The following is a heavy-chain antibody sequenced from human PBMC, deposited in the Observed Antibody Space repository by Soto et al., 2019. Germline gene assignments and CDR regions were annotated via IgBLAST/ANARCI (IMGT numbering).Heavy chain of an antibody. J-gene: IGHJ6*02. CDR3: ARHNGDYDEYYYYGIDV. V-gene: IGHV5-51*01. CDR2: IYPGDSDT. CDR1: GYSFTSYW. D-gene: IGHD4-17*01. Sequence: GESLKISCKGSGYSFTSYWIGWVRQMPGKGLEWMGIIYPGDSDTRYSPSFQGQVTISADKSISTAYLQWSSLKASDTAMYYCARHNGDYDEYYYYGIDVRGQGTTVTGSS.